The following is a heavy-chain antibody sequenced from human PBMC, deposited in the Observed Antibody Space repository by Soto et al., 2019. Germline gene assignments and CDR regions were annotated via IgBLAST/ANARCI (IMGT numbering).Heavy chain of an antibody. D-gene: IGHD2-21*01. V-gene: IGHV3-53*01. Sequence: EERLVRSGGGLVQPGGSLKLSCAASGFSVGGNYRSWVRQAPGKGLELVSLIYSGGNPFYADSMKGRFTLSRDNSNNMLYLQMDSLRAEDTAVYYCARGPNSDCWGQGTLVIVSS. CDR2: IYSGGNP. CDR1: GFSVGGNY. CDR3: ARGPNSDC. J-gene: IGHJ4*02.